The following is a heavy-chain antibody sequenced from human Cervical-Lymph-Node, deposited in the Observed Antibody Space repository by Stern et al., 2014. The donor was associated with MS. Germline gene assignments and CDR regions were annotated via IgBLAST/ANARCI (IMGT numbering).Heavy chain of an antibody. CDR1: GYTFTFYW. CDR3: ARQRYYDTSGYLDL. CDR2: ISPSDSET. D-gene: IGHD3-9*01. J-gene: IGHJ5*02. Sequence: EVQLEESGAEVKQPGQSLKISCKVSGYTFTFYWIVWVRQMPGKGLEWMGIISPSDSETSYSPSLQGQVTISVDRSISTAYLQWSSLRASDTAIYYCARQRYYDTSGYLDLWGQGTLVTVSS. V-gene: IGHV5-51*01.